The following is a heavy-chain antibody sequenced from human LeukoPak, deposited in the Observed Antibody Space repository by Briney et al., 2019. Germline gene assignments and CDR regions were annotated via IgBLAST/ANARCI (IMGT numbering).Heavy chain of an antibody. V-gene: IGHV3-53*01. D-gene: IGHD7-27*01. CDR1: GLTVGRNY. CDR3: ARDMGGWGRAFDI. CDR2: IYSGGST. Sequence: PGGSLRLSCAASGLTVGRNYMSWVRQAPGQGLEWVSVIYSGGSTIYADSVKGRFTISRDNSKNTLFLQMNSLRAEDTAVYYCARDMGGWGRAFDIWGRGTMVTVSS. J-gene: IGHJ3*02.